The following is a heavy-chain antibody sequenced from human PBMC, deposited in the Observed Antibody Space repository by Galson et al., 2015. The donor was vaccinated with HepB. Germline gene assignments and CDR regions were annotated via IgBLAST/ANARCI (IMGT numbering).Heavy chain of an antibody. V-gene: IGHV3-30-3*01. Sequence: SLRLSCAASGFTFSSYAMHWVRQAPGKGLEWVAVISYDGSNKYYADSVKGRFTISRDNSKNTLYLQMNDLRTEDTAVDYCARVRTGTTPYYYYGMDLWGQGTTVTVSS. CDR2: ISYDGSNK. D-gene: IGHD1-1*01. CDR3: ARVRTGTTPYYYYGMDL. J-gene: IGHJ6*02. CDR1: GFTFSSYA.